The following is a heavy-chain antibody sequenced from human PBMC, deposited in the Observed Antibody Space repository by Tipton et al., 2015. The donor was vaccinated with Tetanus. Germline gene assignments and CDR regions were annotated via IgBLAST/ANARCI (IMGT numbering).Heavy chain of an antibody. CDR2: INYGGTT. D-gene: IGHD1-26*01. V-gene: IGHV4-39*01. J-gene: IGHJ2*01. CDR3: GRHGGSYIAYWSFDL. Sequence: TLSLTCTVSRGSINSGTFYWGWIRQPPGKGLEWIGSINYGGTTYYKPSLKSRLTISVDTSKSHFSLRLTSVTAADTAIYYCGRHGGSYIAYWSFDLWGRGTLVTVSS. CDR1: RGSINSGTFY.